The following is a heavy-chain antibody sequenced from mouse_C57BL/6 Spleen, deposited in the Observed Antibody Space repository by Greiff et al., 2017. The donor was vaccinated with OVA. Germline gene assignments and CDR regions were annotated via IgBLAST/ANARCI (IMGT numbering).Heavy chain of an antibody. CDR2: IDPETGGT. CDR3: TRSDYYSNYLFAD. D-gene: IGHD2-5*01. J-gene: IGHJ3*01. V-gene: IGHV1-15*01. Sequence: VKLQQSGAELVRPGASVTLSCKASGYTFTDYEMHWVKQTPVHGLEWIGAIDPETGGTAYNQKFKGKAILTADKSSSTAYMELRSLTSEDSAVYYGTRSDYYSNYLFADWGQGTLVTVAA. CDR1: GYTFTDYE.